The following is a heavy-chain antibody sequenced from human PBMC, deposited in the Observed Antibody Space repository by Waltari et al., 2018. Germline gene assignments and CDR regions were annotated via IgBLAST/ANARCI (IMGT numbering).Heavy chain of an antibody. CDR2: INAGNDNT. CDR1: GYTFTSYA. V-gene: IGHV1-3*01. CDR3: ARTSTYRNFDY. D-gene: IGHD2-2*02. J-gene: IGHJ4*02. Sequence: QVQLVQSGAEVKKPGASVKVSCKASGYTFTSYAMHWVRQAPGQRLEWMGWINAGNDNTKYSQKFQGRVTITRDTSASTAYMELSSLRSEDTAVYYCARTSTYRNFDYWGQGTLVTVSS.